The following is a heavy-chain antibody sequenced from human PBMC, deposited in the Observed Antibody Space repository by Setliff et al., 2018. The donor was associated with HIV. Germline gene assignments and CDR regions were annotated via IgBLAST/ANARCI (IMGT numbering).Heavy chain of an antibody. Sequence: ASVKVSCKASGYTFINYHITCVRQAPGQGLEWVGSISASGINTNYTQGRVTMTTDISTSTAYMELRSLRSADTAVYYCARVPVSNYYHYRDVWGKGTTVTVSS. CDR3: ARVPVSNYYHYRDV. V-gene: IGHV1-18*01. CDR1: GYTFINYH. CDR2: ISASGINT. J-gene: IGHJ6*03.